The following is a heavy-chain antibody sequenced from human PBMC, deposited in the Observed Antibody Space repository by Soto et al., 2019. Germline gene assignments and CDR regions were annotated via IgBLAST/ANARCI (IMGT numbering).Heavy chain of an antibody. V-gene: IGHV1-69*01. CDR1: GGGFNSYA. CDR2: LIPSFGTA. J-gene: IGHJ4*02. D-gene: IGHD2-15*01. Sequence: QVQLVQSGAEVKKPGSSVKVSCKASGGGFNSYAFSWVRQAPGQGLEWMGALIPSFGTANYAQKLQGRVTITADESTTTVYMDLSSLTPDDTAMYFCARAGDCSGGSCYSFILDYWGQGPQVTVSS. CDR3: ARAGDCSGGSCYSFILDY.